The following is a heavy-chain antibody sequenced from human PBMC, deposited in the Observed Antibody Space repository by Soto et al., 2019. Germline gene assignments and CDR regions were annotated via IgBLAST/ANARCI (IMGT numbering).Heavy chain of an antibody. CDR2: IYSGGST. J-gene: IGHJ3*02. CDR1: GFTVSSNY. Sequence: EVQLVESGGGLVQPGGSLRLSCAASGFTVSSNYMSWVRQAPGKGLEWVSVIYSGGSTYYADSVKGRFTISRDNSKTTLYLQMTGRSGEGTAVYYCARLLPDAFDIWGQGTMVTVSS. D-gene: IGHD2-15*01. CDR3: ARLLPDAFDI. V-gene: IGHV3-66*04.